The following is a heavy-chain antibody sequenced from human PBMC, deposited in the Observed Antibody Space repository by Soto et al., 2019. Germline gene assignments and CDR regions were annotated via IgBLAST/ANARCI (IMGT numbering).Heavy chain of an antibody. J-gene: IGHJ6*02. CDR2: INPSGGST. CDR3: AREPRYMATPYTDSYYYYGMDV. CDR1: GYTFTSYY. Sequence: ASVKVSCKASGYTFTSYYMHCVLQAPLQWLDWMGIINPSGGSTSYAQKFQGRVTMTRDTSTSTVYMELSSLRSEDTAVYYCAREPRYMATPYTDSYYYYGMDVWGQGTTVTVSS. V-gene: IGHV1-46*01. D-gene: IGHD5-12*01.